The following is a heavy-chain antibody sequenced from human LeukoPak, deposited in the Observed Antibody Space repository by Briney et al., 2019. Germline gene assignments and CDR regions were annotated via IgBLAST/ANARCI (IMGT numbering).Heavy chain of an antibody. J-gene: IGHJ4*02. CDR2: INTNTGNP. CDR3: ARVHSSSWFRTCYFDY. D-gene: IGHD6-13*01. Sequence: ASVKVSCKASGYTFTSYAMNWVRQAPGQGLEWMGWINTNTGNPTYAQGFTGRFVFSLDTSVSTAYLQISSLKAEDTAVYYCARVHSSSWFRTCYFDYWGQGTLVTVSS. V-gene: IGHV7-4-1*02. CDR1: GYTFTSYA.